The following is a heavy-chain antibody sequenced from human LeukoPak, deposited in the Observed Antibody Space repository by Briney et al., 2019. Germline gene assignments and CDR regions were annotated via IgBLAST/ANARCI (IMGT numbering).Heavy chain of an antibody. CDR2: IIPIFGTA. V-gene: IGHV1-69*05. J-gene: IGHJ5*02. D-gene: IGHD6-13*01. CDR3: ASNPRYSSSWYWFDP. CDR1: GGTFSSYA. Sequence: SVKVSCKASGGTFSSYAISWVRQAPGQGLEWMGGIIPIFGTANYAQKFQSRVTITTDESTSTAYMELSSLRSEDTAVYYCASNPRYSSSWYWFDPWGQGTLVTVSS.